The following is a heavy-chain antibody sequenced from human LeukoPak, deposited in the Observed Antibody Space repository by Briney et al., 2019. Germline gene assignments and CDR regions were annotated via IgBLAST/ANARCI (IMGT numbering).Heavy chain of an antibody. D-gene: IGHD2-8*01. V-gene: IGHV3-30*02. Sequence: GGSLRLSCAASGFTFSSYGMHWVRQAPGKGLEWVAFIRYDGSNKYYADSVKGRFTISRDNSKNTLYLQMNSLRAEDTAVYYCAKEIDIVLMVYAPRDAFDIWGQGTMVTVSS. CDR3: AKEIDIVLMVYAPRDAFDI. CDR2: IRYDGSNK. J-gene: IGHJ3*02. CDR1: GFTFSSYG.